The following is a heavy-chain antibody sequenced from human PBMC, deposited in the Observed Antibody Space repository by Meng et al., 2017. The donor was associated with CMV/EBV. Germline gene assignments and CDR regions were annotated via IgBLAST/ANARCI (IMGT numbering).Heavy chain of an antibody. CDR2: MNPNSGNT. Sequence: ASVTVSCKASGYTFTSYDVNWVRPATGHGIEGMGWMNPNSGNTGYAQKFQGRVTITRNTSISTDYVELSSLRSEDTAVYHCAMPERRCSSTSCSLVDWGQGTLVTVSS. V-gene: IGHV1-8*03. CDR1: GYTFTSYD. D-gene: IGHD2-2*01. CDR3: AMPERRCSSTSCSLVD. J-gene: IGHJ4*02.